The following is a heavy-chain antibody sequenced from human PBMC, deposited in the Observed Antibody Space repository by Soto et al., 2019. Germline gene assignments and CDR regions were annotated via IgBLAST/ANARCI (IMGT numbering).Heavy chain of an antibody. V-gene: IGHV3-30*03. CDR3: ATDDY. J-gene: IGHJ4*02. CDR1: GFTVSSYG. Sequence: GGSLRLSCAASGFTVSSYGMHWVRQAPGKGLEWVAVISYDGSNKYYADSVKGRFTISRDNSKNTLYLQMNSLRAEDTAVYYCATDDYWGQGTLVTVSS. CDR2: ISYDGSNK.